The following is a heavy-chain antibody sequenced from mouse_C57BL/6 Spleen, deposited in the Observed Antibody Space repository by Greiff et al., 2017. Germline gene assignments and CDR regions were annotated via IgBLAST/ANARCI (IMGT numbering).Heavy chain of an antibody. Sequence: EVKLVESGGGLVKPGGSLKLSCAASGFTFSSYAMSWVRQTPEKRLEWVATISDGGSYTYYPDNVKGRFTISRDNAKNNLYLQMSHLKSEDTAMYYCARDRDYLPRPYAMDYWGQGTSVTVSS. D-gene: IGHD1-2*01. V-gene: IGHV5-4*01. J-gene: IGHJ4*01. CDR2: ISDGGSYT. CDR1: GFTFSSYA. CDR3: ARDRDYLPRPYAMDY.